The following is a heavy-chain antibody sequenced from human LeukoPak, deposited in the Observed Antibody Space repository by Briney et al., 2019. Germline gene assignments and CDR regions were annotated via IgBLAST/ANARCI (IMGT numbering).Heavy chain of an antibody. CDR2: IYYSGST. Sequence: SETLSLTCTVSGGSISSYYWSWIRQPPGKGLEWIGYIYYSGSTNYNPSLKSRVTISVDTSKNQFSLKLSSVTAADTAVYYCARHHYSGSYYFDNWGQGTLVTVSS. D-gene: IGHD1-26*01. CDR1: GGSISSYY. J-gene: IGHJ4*02. CDR3: ARHHYSGSYYFDN. V-gene: IGHV4-59*08.